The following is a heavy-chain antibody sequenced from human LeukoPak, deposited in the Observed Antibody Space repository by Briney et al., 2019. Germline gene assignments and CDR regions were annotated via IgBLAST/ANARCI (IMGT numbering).Heavy chain of an antibody. CDR3: ARGTGVYVISPFDY. CDR1: GFTFSTYA. Sequence: PGGSLRLSCAASGFTFSTYAMHWVRQAPGKGLEWVAHISYDGSHDYYADSVKGRFTISRDKSKNTLYLQMNSLRAEDTAVYYCARGTGVYVISPFDYWGQGTLVTVSS. CDR2: ISYDGSHD. V-gene: IGHV3-30*01. J-gene: IGHJ4*02. D-gene: IGHD2-8*01.